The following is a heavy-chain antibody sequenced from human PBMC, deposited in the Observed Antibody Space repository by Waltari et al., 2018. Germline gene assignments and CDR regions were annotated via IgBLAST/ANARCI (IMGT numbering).Heavy chain of an antibody. CDR3: TTDLVVATTFDY. J-gene: IGHJ4*02. CDR2: IKSKTDGGTT. V-gene: IGHV3-15*01. D-gene: IGHD5-12*01. CDR1: GFTFSNAW. Sequence: EVQLVESGGGLVKPGGSLRLSCAASGFTFSNAWMSWVRQAPGKGLEWVGRIKSKTDGGTTDYAAPVKGRFTISRDDSKNTLYLQMNSLKIEDTAVYYCTTDLVVATTFDYWGQGTLVTVSS.